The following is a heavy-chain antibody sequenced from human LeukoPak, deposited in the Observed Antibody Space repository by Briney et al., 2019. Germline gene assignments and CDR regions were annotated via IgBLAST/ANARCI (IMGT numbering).Heavy chain of an antibody. Sequence: SETLSLTCRVSGGSLSPNYWNWVQQPPGKGLEWIGYIYYSGSTNYNPSLKSRVTISVDTSKNQFSLKLSSVTAADTAVYYCARDAPRGWFDPWGQGTLVTVSS. CDR3: ARDAPRGWFDP. CDR1: GGSLSPNY. J-gene: IGHJ5*02. CDR2: IYYSGST. V-gene: IGHV4-59*01.